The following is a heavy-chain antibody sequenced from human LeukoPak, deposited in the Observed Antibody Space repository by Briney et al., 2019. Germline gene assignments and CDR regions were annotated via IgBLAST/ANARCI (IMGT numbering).Heavy chain of an antibody. CDR3: ARDQPQRLGDSRTLGYFDY. CDR1: GFTFSSYS. D-gene: IGHD2-21*01. CDR2: ISSSSSYI. J-gene: IGHJ4*02. V-gene: IGHV3-21*01. Sequence: GGSLRLSCAASGFTFSSYSMNWVRQAPGKGLEWVSSISSSSSYIYYADSVKGRFTISRDNAKNSLYLRMNSLRAEDTAVYYCARDQPQRLGDSRTLGYFDYWGQGTLVTVSS.